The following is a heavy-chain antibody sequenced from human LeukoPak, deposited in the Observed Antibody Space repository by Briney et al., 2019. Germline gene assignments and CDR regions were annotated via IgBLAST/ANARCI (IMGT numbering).Heavy chain of an antibody. CDR1: GYSFTSYW. J-gene: IGHJ5*02. CDR3: ARLSSYCGGDCSNWFDP. V-gene: IGHV5-51*01. Sequence: GESLKISCKGSGYSFTSYWIGWVRQMPGKGLEWMGIIYPGDSDTRYSPSFQGQVTISADKSISTAYLQWSSLKASDTAMYYCARLSSYCGGDCSNWFDPWGQGTLVPVSS. D-gene: IGHD2-21*02. CDR2: IYPGDSDT.